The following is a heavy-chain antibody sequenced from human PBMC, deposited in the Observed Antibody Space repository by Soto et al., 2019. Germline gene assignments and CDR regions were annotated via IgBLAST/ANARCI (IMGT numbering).Heavy chain of an antibody. J-gene: IGHJ6*02. Sequence: QVQLQESDPGLVRPSQTLSLTCTVSGGSISVEHYHWTWIRQPPGKGLEWIGSIHYSGSVYYNPSLQSRLSMSGDTSKNLFSLKLASVTAADTAVYFCVREDDGGDRDYYGLDVWGQGTTVTVSS. D-gene: IGHD2-21*02. V-gene: IGHV4-30-4*01. CDR3: VREDDGGDRDYYGLDV. CDR1: GGSISVEHYH. CDR2: IHYSGSV.